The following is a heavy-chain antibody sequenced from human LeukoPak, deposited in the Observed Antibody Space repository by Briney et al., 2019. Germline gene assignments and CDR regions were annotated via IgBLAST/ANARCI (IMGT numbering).Heavy chain of an antibody. CDR2: ISPYNGNT. CDR3: ATEGGWQPTDYGDHVY. J-gene: IGHJ4*02. V-gene: IGHV1-18*01. Sequence: ASVKVSCKASGYTFTNYGITWVRQAPAQGLEWMGWISPYNGNTNYPQKLQGRVTMTTDTSTSTAYMELRSLRSDDTALYYCATEGGWQPTDYGDHVYWGQGTLVTVSS. CDR1: GYTFTNYG. D-gene: IGHD4-17*01.